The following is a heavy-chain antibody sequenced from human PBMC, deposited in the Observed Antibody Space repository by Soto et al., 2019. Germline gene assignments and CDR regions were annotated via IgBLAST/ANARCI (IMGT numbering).Heavy chain of an antibody. CDR3: ARDLRAMVRGVISYMDV. CDR1: GFTVSSNY. J-gene: IGHJ6*03. D-gene: IGHD3-10*01. CDR2: IYSGGST. Sequence: GGSPRLSCAASGFTVSSNYMSWVRQAPGKGLEWVSVIYSGGSTYYADSVKGRFTISRHNSKNTLYLQMNSLRAEDTAVYYCARDLRAMVRGVISYMDVWGKGTTVTVSS. V-gene: IGHV3-53*04.